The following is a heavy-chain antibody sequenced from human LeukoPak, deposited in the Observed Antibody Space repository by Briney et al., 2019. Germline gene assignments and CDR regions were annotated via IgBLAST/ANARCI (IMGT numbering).Heavy chain of an antibody. CDR2: IGSSGATT. CDR1: GFTFSTYT. V-gene: IGHV3-64D*08. CDR3: VKDRSGSYAFDI. Sequence: GGSLRLSCSASGFTFSTYTMHWVRQAPGKGLEYVSSIGSSGATTYYADSVKGRFTISRDNSKNTLYLRMSSLRAEDTAVYCCVKDRSGSYAFDIWGQGTMVTVSS. J-gene: IGHJ3*02. D-gene: IGHD1-26*01.